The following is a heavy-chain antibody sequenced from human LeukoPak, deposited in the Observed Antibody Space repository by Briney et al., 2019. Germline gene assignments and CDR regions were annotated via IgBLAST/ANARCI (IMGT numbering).Heavy chain of an antibody. V-gene: IGHV7-4-1*02. CDR2: IDTTTGNP. CDR1: GYPFSAHF. J-gene: IGHJ4*02. D-gene: IGHD3-10*01. CDR3: VRGTPTPGMDY. Sequence: ASVKVSCKASGYPFSAHFLSWVRQAPGQGLEWMGNIDTTTGNPRYAQDFTGRFVFSLDTSVSTAYLQITSLKADDTAAYYCVRGTPTPGMDYWGQGTQVTVSS.